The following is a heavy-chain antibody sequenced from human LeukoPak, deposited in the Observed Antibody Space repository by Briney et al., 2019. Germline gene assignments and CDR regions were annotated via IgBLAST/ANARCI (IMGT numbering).Heavy chain of an antibody. J-gene: IGHJ6*03. V-gene: IGHV4-61*02. D-gene: IGHD3-10*01. CDR1: GGSIISGSYY. CDR2: IYTSGST. Sequence: SGPLSLPCTVSGGSIISGSYYWSWIRQPAGKGLEWIGRIYTSGSTNYNPSPKSRVTISVDTSKNQFSLKLSSVTAADTAVYYCARDRGITMVRGVNGYYYYYMDVWGKGTTVTISS. CDR3: ARDRGITMVRGVNGYYYYYMDV.